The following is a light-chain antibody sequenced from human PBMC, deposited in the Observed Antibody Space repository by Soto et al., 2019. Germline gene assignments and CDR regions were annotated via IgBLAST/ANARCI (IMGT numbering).Light chain of an antibody. J-gene: IGKJ1*01. CDR3: QQRSKFLWT. Sequence: EIVLTQSPATLSLSPGERATLSCRASQSVSNYLAWYQQKPGQAPRLLMYDTSNRAPGIPARFSGSGSGTDFTLTISSLEPEDFAVYFCQQRSKFLWTFGKGTKVEI. CDR2: DTS. V-gene: IGKV3-11*01. CDR1: QSVSNY.